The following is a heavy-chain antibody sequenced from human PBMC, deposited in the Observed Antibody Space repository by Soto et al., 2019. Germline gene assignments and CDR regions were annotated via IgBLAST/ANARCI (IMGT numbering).Heavy chain of an antibody. D-gene: IGHD4-17*01. V-gene: IGHV3-30*18. CDR2: ISYDGSNK. CDR3: AKEVIGYGDLSNWFDP. CDR1: GFTFSSYG. Sequence: QVQLVESGGSVVQPGRSVRLSCAASGFTFSSYGMHWVRQAPGKGLEWVAVISYDGSNKYYADSVKGRFTISRDNSKNTLYLQMNSLRAEDTAVYYCAKEVIGYGDLSNWFDPWGQGTLVTVSS. J-gene: IGHJ5*02.